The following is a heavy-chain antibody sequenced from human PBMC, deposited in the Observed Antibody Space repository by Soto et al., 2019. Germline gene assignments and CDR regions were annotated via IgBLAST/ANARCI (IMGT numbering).Heavy chain of an antibody. CDR3: ARGLIYDSSGYYFDY. J-gene: IGHJ4*02. CDR2: INPSGGST. D-gene: IGHD3-22*01. Sequence: ASVKVSCKASGYTFTSYYMHWVRQAPGQGLEWMGIINPSGGSTRYAQKFQGRVTMTRDTSTSTVYMGLSSLRSEDTAVYYCARGLIYDSSGYYFDYWGQGTLVTVSS. V-gene: IGHV1-46*01. CDR1: GYTFTSYY.